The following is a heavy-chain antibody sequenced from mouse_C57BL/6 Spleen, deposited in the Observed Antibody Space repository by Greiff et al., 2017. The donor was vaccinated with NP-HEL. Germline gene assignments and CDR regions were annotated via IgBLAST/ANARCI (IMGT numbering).Heavy chain of an antibody. CDR2: INPYNGGT. CDR1: GYTFTDYY. Sequence: EVKLVESGPVLVKPGASVKMSCKASGYTFTDYYMNWVKQSHGKSLEWIGVINPYNGGTSYNQKFKGKATLTVDKSSSTAYMELNSLTSEDSAVYYCARSGYDYDGGMFAYWGQGTLVTVSA. D-gene: IGHD2-4*01. V-gene: IGHV1-19*01. J-gene: IGHJ3*01. CDR3: ARSGYDYDGGMFAY.